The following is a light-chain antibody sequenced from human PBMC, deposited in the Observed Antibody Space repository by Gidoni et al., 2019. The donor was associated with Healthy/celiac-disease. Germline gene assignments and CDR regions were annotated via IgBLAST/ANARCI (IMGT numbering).Light chain of an antibody. CDR1: QSISSW. CDR2: KAS. Sequence: DIQMTQSPSTLSASVGDRVTITCRASQSISSWLAWYQQKPGKPPKLLIYKASSLESGVPSRFSGSGSGTEFTLSISSLQPDDFATYYCQQYNSYPWPFXXXTKVEIK. J-gene: IGKJ1*01. CDR3: QQYNSYPWP. V-gene: IGKV1-5*03.